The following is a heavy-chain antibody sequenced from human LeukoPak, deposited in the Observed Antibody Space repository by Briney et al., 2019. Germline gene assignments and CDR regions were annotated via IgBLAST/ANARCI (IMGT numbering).Heavy chain of an antibody. V-gene: IGHV3-21*01. J-gene: IGHJ4*02. CDR1: GFTFSSYS. CDR2: ISSSSSYI. D-gene: IGHD2-15*01. Sequence: GGSLRLSCAAPGFTFSSYSMNWVRQAPGKGLEWVSSISSSSSYIYYADSVKGRFTISRDNAKNSLYLQMNSLRAEDTAVYYCARDLGYCSGGSCYSGDWGQGTLVTVSS. CDR3: ARDLGYCSGGSCYSGD.